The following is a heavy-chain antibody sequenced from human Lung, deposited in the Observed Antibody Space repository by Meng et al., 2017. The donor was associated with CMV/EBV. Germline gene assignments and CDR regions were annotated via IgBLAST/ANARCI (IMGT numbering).Heavy chain of an antibody. D-gene: IGHD3-9*01. J-gene: IGHJ6*02. Sequence: GGSLSLXCAASGFTFSSYAMHWVRQAPGKGLEWVAVISYDGSNKYYADSVKGRFTISRDNSKNTLYLQMNSLRAEDTAVYYCARDEYIILVSYGMDVWGQGTTVXVSS. CDR1: GFTFSSYA. V-gene: IGHV3-30-3*01. CDR2: ISYDGSNK. CDR3: ARDEYIILVSYGMDV.